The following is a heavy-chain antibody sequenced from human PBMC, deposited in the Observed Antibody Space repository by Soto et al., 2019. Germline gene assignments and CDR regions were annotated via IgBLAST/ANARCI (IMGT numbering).Heavy chain of an antibody. Sequence: SSETLSLTCAVYGGSFSGYYWSWIRQPPGKGLEWIGEINHSGSTNYNPSLKSRVTISVDTSKNQFSLKLSSVTAADTAVYYCARGPYCTNGVCYPFDYWGQGTLVTVYS. CDR1: GGSFSGYY. D-gene: IGHD2-8*01. CDR2: INHSGST. V-gene: IGHV4-34*01. CDR3: ARGPYCTNGVCYPFDY. J-gene: IGHJ4*02.